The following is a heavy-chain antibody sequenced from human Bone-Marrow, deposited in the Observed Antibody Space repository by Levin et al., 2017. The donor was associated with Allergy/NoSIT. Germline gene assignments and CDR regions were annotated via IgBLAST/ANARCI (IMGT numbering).Heavy chain of an antibody. V-gene: IGHV3-53*01. J-gene: IGHJ6*02. Sequence: GGSLRLSCTASDFTVSDNYMNWVRQAPGKGLEWVSVMYSTGSTYYADSVKGRFTISRDNSKNTVYLQMTSLRAEDTGVYYCARVLGAHFYYGMDVWGQGTTVTVSS. D-gene: IGHD3-16*01. CDR3: ARVLGAHFYYGMDV. CDR1: DFTVSDNY. CDR2: MYSTGST.